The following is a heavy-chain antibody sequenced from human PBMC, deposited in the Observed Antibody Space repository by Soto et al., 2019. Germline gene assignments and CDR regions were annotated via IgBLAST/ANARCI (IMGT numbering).Heavy chain of an antibody. CDR3: ARSIRGDFDTSGYYWPDYFDH. CDR1: GGCFSDHY. V-gene: IGHV4-59*11. J-gene: IGHJ4*02. CDR2: IHYRGST. D-gene: IGHD3-22*01. Sequence: SDTLSLTCTVYGGCFSDHYWSWIRQPPGKGLEWIGYIHYRGSTNYSPSLKSRVTTSVDMSKKQVSLRLSSVTAADTAMYYCARSIRGDFDTSGYYWPDYFDHWGQGTPVT.